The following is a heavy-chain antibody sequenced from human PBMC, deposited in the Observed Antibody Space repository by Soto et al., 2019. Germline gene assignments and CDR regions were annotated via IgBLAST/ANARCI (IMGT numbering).Heavy chain of an antibody. CDR2: ISKSDYT. D-gene: IGHD2-2*01. J-gene: IGHJ4*02. CDR3: AREDSIIIPAVSDC. CDR1: GFGFIHYG. Sequence: GGSLRLSCTVSGFGFIHYGINWVRQSPGKGLEWVSSISKSDYTCYSDSVKGRFTISRDNAKNSVSLQMNTLRVEDTAVYYCAREDSIIIPAVSDCCGQGSRGGVSS. V-gene: IGHV3-21*01.